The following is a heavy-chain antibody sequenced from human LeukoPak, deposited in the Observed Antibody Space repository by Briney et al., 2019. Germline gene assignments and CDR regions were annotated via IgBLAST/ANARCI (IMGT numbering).Heavy chain of an antibody. Sequence: GASVKVSCKASGYTFTGYYMHWVRQAPGQGLEWMGWINPNSGGTNYAQKFQGRVTMTRDTSISTAYMELSSLRSEDTAVYYCARAPSLLNWFDPWGQGTLVTVSS. V-gene: IGHV1-2*02. CDR2: INPNSGGT. J-gene: IGHJ5*02. CDR1: GYTFTGYY. CDR3: ARAPSLLNWFDP.